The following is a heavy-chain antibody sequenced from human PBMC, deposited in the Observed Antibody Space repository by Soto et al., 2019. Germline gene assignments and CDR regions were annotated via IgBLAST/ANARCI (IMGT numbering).Heavy chain of an antibody. J-gene: IGHJ5*01. Sequence: SETLSLTCSVSGDSISNLDYFCAWIRQAPGQALEYIGYIYKSATTYYNPSFESRVAISVYTSKSQFSLNLTSVTAADTAVYFCARGRYCLTGRCFPNWFDSWAQGALVTVSS. CDR3: ARGRYCLTGRCFPNWFDS. D-gene: IGHD7-27*01. CDR2: IYKSATT. CDR1: GDSISNLDYF. V-gene: IGHV4-30-4*01.